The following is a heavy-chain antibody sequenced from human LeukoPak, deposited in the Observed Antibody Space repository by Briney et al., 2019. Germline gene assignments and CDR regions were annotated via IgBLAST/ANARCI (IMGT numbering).Heavy chain of an antibody. V-gene: IGHV3-21*01. J-gene: IGHJ4*02. D-gene: IGHD4-11*01. Sequence: GGSLRLSCAASGFTFSSYSMNWVRQAPGKGLEWVSSISSSSSYIYYADSVKGRFAISRDNAKNSLYLQMNSLRAEDTAVYYCARGGKPDYSNYVFDYWGQGTLVTVSS. CDR2: ISSSSSYI. CDR3: ARGGKPDYSNYVFDY. CDR1: GFTFSSYS.